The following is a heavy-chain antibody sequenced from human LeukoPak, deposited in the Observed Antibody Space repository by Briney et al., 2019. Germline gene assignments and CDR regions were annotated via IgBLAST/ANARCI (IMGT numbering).Heavy chain of an antibody. D-gene: IGHD6-19*01. CDR1: GFTFSDCY. CDR2: ISSSGSTI. J-gene: IGHJ4*02. V-gene: IGHV3-11*01. Sequence: KTGGSLRLSCAASGFTFSDCYMSWIRQAPGKGLEWVSYISSSGSTIYYADSVKGRFTISRDNAKNSLYLQMNSLRAEDTAVYYCARALYSSGWSHDNWGQGTLVTVSS. CDR3: ARALYSSGWSHDN.